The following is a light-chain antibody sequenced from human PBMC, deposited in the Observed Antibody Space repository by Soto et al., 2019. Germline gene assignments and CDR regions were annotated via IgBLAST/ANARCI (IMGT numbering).Light chain of an antibody. Sequence: DIVLTQSPGPLSLSPGERATLSCMASQSVSNNYLAWYQQKPGQAPRLLIYGASNRATGIPDRFSGSGSGTDFTLTISRLEPEDVAVYYCQQYGSSGTLGQGTKVDIK. CDR1: QSVSNNY. CDR3: QQYGSSGT. J-gene: IGKJ1*01. V-gene: IGKV3-20*01. CDR2: GAS.